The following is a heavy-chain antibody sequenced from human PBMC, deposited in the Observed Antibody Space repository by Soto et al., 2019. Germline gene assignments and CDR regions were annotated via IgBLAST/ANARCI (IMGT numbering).Heavy chain of an antibody. CDR3: AKDPGITGTTGY. Sequence: GGSLGLSCAFSGFSFGSYAMIWGRQGPEKGLEWVSVISGSGSSTYYADSVKGRFTISRDNSKKTLYMQMNSLRAEDTAVYYCAKDPGITGTTGYWGQGTLVTVSS. J-gene: IGHJ4*02. CDR1: GFSFGSYA. D-gene: IGHD1-7*01. V-gene: IGHV3-23*01. CDR2: ISGSGSST.